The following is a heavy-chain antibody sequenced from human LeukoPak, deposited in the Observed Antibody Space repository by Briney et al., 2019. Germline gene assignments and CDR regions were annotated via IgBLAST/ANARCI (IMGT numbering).Heavy chain of an antibody. D-gene: IGHD1-7*01. Sequence: SETLSLTCAVYGGSFSGYYWSWIRQPPGKGLEWIGEINHSGGTNYNPSLKSRVTISVDTSKNQFSLKLSSVTAADTAVYYCARSAVISRTSKPYYFDYWGQGTLVTVSS. CDR3: ARSAVISRTSKPYYFDY. CDR1: GGSFSGYY. V-gene: IGHV4-34*01. J-gene: IGHJ4*02. CDR2: INHSGGT.